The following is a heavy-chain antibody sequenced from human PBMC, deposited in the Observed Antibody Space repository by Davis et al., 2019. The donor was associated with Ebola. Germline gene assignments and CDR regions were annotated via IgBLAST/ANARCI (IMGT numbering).Heavy chain of an antibody. V-gene: IGHV3-21*04. Sequence: GGSLRLSCAASGFTFSSYSMNWVRQAPGKGLEWVSSISSSSSYIYYADSVKGRFTISRDNAKNSLYLQMNSLRAEDTAVYYCAKGDSRFREYYFDYWGQGTLVTVSS. CDR2: ISSSSSYI. J-gene: IGHJ4*02. CDR1: GFTFSSYS. CDR3: AKGDSRFREYYFDY. D-gene: IGHD3-16*01.